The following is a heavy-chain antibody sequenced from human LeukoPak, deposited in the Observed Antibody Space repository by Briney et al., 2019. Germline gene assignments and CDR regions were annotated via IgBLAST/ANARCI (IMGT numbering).Heavy chain of an antibody. D-gene: IGHD3-10*01. J-gene: IGHJ5*02. Sequence: ASVKVSCKASGYTFTDFYTHWVRQAPGQGPEWMGWINPNSGGTNFAQKFQGRVTLTRDTSINTAYMELIRLTSDDTAVYYCARDPSLWFGELLSSWFDPWGQGTLVTVSS. V-gene: IGHV1-2*02. CDR2: INPNSGGT. CDR3: ARDPSLWFGELLSSWFDP. CDR1: GYTFTDFY.